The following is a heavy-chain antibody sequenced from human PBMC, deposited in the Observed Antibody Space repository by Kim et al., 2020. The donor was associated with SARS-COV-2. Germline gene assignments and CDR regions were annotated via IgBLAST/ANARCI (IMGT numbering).Heavy chain of an antibody. Sequence: SETLSLTCAVSGGSISSSNWWSWVRQPPGKGLEWIGEIYHSGSTNYNPSLKSRVTISVDKSKNQFSLKLSSVTAADTAVYYCARVDTPIPVVKEKLYSTMTEDAFDIWGQGTMVTVSS. CDR1: GGSISSSNW. CDR3: ARVDTPIPVVKEKLYSTMTEDAFDI. CDR2: IYHSGST. D-gene: IGHD2-15*01. V-gene: IGHV4-4*02. J-gene: IGHJ3*02.